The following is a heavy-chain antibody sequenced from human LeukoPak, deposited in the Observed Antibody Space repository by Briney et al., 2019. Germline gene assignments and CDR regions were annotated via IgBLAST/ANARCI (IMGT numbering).Heavy chain of an antibody. CDR1: GHTLSSYA. V-gene: IGHV3-23*01. D-gene: IGHD6-19*01. J-gene: IGHJ4*02. CDR3: AKDSSSGWFLYCFDC. CDR2: ISGSGGSI. Sequence: GGSLRLSCAPSGHTLSSYAMSCVPHAPGKGREWVSPISGSGGSIYHAHSVKGRLTISRHNSKNTLYLQMNRLRAEDTDVYYCAKDSSSGWFLYCFDCWGQGSMV.